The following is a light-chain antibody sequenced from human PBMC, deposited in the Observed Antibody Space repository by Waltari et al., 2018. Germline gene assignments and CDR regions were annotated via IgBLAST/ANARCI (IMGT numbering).Light chain of an antibody. CDR1: ATDIGGYDY. V-gene: IGLV2-14*03. Sequence: QSALTQPASVFGSLGPSVTLSCTGTATDIGGYDYFSCYKQHSGKAPKLLVFDVSSRPLGISPRFSASKSGQTASLAISGLQAEDEADYFCSSYTSSSTWVFGGGTKLTVL. CDR2: DVS. J-gene: IGLJ3*02. CDR3: SSYTSSSTWV.